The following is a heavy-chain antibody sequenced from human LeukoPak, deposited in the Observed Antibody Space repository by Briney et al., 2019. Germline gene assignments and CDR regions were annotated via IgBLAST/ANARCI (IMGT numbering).Heavy chain of an antibody. D-gene: IGHD6-25*01. V-gene: IGHV4-34*01. CDR2: ISHSGAT. Sequence: SETLSLTCAVYGDSFSDYYWNWIRQPPGKGLEWIGEISHSGATNCNPSLGSRVTISEDTSKNQFSLNLYSVTAADTAVYYCARGEGAAPGYWRQGTLVTVSP. J-gene: IGHJ4*02. CDR3: ARGEGAAPGY. CDR1: GDSFSDYY.